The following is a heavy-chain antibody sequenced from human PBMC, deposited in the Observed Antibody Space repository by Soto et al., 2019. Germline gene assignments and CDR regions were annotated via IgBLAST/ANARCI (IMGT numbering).Heavy chain of an antibody. D-gene: IGHD2-21*01. J-gene: IGHJ3*01. CDR3: ARQCGGGCSNAFDL. V-gene: IGHV3-66*04. Sequence: HLVESGGDLVQPGGSLRLSCAASGFTVSSNFMNWVRQSPGKGLEWLAVLYPGPGTYYSDSVKDRFTISRDNSKNTLFLQLDGLRAEDTAIYYCARQCGGGCSNAFDLWGQGTVVTVSP. CDR1: GFTVSSNF. CDR2: LYPGPGT.